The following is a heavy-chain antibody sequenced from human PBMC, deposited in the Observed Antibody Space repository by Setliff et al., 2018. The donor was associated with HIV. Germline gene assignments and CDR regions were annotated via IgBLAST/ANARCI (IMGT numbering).Heavy chain of an antibody. J-gene: IGHJ6*03. CDR3: ARDCSSTSCPGSFNYYYYYYYMDV. Sequence: ASVKVYCKASGYTFTSYYMHWVRQAPGQGLEWMGTINPSGGSTSYAQKFQGRVTMTRDTPTMTVYMELSSLRSEDTAVYYCARDCSSTSCPGSFNYYYYYYYMDVWGKGTTVTVSS. V-gene: IGHV1-46*03. D-gene: IGHD2-2*01. CDR2: INPSGGST. CDR1: GYTFTSYY.